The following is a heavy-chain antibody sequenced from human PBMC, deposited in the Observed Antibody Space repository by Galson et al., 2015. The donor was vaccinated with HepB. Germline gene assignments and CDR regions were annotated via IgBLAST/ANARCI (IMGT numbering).Heavy chain of an antibody. CDR1: GASISSGGYS. CDR2: IYHSGST. V-gene: IGHV4-30-2*01. D-gene: IGHD5-12*01. Sequence: LSLTCAVSGASISSGGYSWNWIRQPPGKGLEWIRYIYHSGSTYYNPSLKSRVTISVDRSKNQFSLKLNSVTAADTAVYYCARGRGYNGYGHDYWGQGTLVTVSS. J-gene: IGHJ4*02. CDR3: ARGRGYNGYGHDY.